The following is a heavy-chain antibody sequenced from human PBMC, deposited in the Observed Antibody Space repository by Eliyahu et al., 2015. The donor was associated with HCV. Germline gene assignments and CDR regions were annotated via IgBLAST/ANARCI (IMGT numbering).Heavy chain of an antibody. Sequence: EVQLVESGGGLVQPGGSXXLSXAXSGFTFSTYWLGWARQAPGKGLEWVANINEDGSDKYYVDSVKGRFTISRDNAKNSLYLQMNSLRVEDTSTYYCARDTFRFFDSWGQGTLVTVSS. J-gene: IGHJ4*02. D-gene: IGHD3-3*01. V-gene: IGHV3-7*01. CDR1: GFTFSTYW. CDR2: INEDGSDK. CDR3: ARDTFRFFDS.